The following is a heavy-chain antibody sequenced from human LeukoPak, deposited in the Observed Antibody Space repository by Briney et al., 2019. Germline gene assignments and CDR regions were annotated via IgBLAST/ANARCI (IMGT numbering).Heavy chain of an antibody. D-gene: IGHD6-19*01. CDR1: GASFDGYY. CDR3: ARHQWLAIFDY. Sequence: PSETLSLTCAVFGASFDGYYWTWIRQSPGKGREWIGRIYTSGSTNYNPSLKSRVTMSVDTSKNQFSLKLSSVTAADTAVYYCARHQWLAIFDYWGQGTLVTVSS. J-gene: IGHJ4*02. CDR2: IYTSGST. V-gene: IGHV4-4*07.